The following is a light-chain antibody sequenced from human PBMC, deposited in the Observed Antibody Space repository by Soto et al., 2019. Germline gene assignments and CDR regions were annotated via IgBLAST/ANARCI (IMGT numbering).Light chain of an antibody. J-gene: IGKJ4*01. V-gene: IGKV3-11*01. CDR2: DAS. CDR1: QSVISY. CDR3: QQHSNWQMT. Sequence: EIVLTQSPVTLSLSPGERATLSCRASQSVISYLVWYQQKPGQAPRLLIYDASNRATGIPARFSGSGSGTDFTLTISSLEPEDFAVYYCQQHSNWQMTFGGGTKVEIK.